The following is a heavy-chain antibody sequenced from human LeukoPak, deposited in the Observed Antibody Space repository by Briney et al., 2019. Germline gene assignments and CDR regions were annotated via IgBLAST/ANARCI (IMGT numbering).Heavy chain of an antibody. J-gene: IGHJ4*02. CDR1: GFTVSSNY. V-gene: IGHV3-53*01. CDR3: ARVRGSYLEHFDY. Sequence: GGSLRLSCAASGFTVSSNYMNWVRQAPGKGLEWVSVIYGGGNIYYADSVKGRFTISRDNAKNSLYLQMNSLRAEDTAVYYCARVRGSYLEHFDYWGQGTLVTVSS. CDR2: IYGGGNI. D-gene: IGHD1-26*01.